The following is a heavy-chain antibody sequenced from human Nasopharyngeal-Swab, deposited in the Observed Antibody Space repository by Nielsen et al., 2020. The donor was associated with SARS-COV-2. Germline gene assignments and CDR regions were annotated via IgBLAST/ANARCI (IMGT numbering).Heavy chain of an antibody. CDR2: ISYDGSNK. V-gene: IGHV3-30-3*01. CDR1: GFTFSSYA. Sequence: GGSLRLSCAASGFTFSSYAMHWVRQAPGKGLEWVAVISYDGSNKYCADSVKGRFTISRDNSKNTLYLQMNSLRAEDTAVYYCAREGYSGSRRDHRYYYYYGMDVWGQGTTVTVSS. J-gene: IGHJ6*02. CDR3: AREGYSGSRRDHRYYYYYGMDV. D-gene: IGHD1-26*01.